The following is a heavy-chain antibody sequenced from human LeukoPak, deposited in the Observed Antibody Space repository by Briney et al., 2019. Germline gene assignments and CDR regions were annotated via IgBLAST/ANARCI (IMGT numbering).Heavy chain of an antibody. CDR2: IWCDGSNK. V-gene: IGHV3-33*06. CDR3: AKNSLLRGYPYNWFDP. Sequence: PGRSLRLSCAASGFTFSSYGMHWVRQAPGKGLEWVAVIWCDGSNKYYADSVKGRFTISRDNSKNTLYLQMNSLRAEDTAVYYCAKNSLLRGYPYNWFDPWGQGTLVTVSS. CDR1: GFTFSSYG. J-gene: IGHJ5*02. D-gene: IGHD3-22*01.